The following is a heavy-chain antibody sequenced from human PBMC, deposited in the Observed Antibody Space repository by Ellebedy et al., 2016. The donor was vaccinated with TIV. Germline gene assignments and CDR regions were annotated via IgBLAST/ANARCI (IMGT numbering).Heavy chain of an antibody. D-gene: IGHD3-16*01. CDR1: GGTFSSYA. J-gene: IGHJ3*02. V-gene: IGHV1-69*04. CDR2: IITILGIP. CDR3: ARDMAIYDMVAIDI. Sequence: AASVKVTCKASGGTFSSYAISWVRQAPGQGLEWMGRIITILGIPNYAQKFQGRVMINADKSTSTAYMELNSLRSEDKAVYYCARDMAIYDMVAIDIWGQGTMVTVSS.